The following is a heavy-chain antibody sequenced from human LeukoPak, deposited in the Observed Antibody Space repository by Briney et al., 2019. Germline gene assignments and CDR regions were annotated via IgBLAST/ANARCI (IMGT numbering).Heavy chain of an antibody. CDR1: GFTFSSYN. Sequence: KAGGSLRLSCAASGFTFSSYNMNWVRQAPGKGLEWVSSISSTSIYKYYADSVKGRFTISRDNAKDSLFLQMNSLRAEDTAIYYCARDPRIYCTNGICRDDYFDNWGQGTLVTVSS. CDR2: ISSTSIYK. CDR3: ARDPRIYCTNGICRDDYFDN. J-gene: IGHJ4*02. V-gene: IGHV3-21*01. D-gene: IGHD2-8*01.